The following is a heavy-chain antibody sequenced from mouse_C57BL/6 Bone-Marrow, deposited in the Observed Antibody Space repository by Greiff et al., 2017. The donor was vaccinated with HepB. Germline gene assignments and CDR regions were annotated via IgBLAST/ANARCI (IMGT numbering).Heavy chain of an antibody. Sequence: DVQLQESGPGMVKPSQSLSLTCTVTGYSITSGYDWHWIRHFPGNKLEWMGYISYSGSTNYNPSLKSRISITHDTSKNHFFLKLNSVTTEDTATYYCARGDESRYFDYWGQGTTLTVSS. D-gene: IGHD3-3*01. J-gene: IGHJ2*01. CDR2: ISYSGST. V-gene: IGHV3-1*01. CDR1: GYSITSGYD. CDR3: ARGDESRYFDY.